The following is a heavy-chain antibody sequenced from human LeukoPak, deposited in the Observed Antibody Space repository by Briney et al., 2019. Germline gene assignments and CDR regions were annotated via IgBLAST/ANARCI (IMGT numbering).Heavy chain of an antibody. CDR1: GFTFSSYA. CDR3: AKDGGSNYGSFDY. J-gene: IGHJ4*02. Sequence: PGGSLRLSCAASGFTFSSYAMSWVRQAPGKGLEWVSAISGNGGDTFYADSVKGRFTISRDNFKNTLYLQMNFLRAEDTAIYYCAKDGGSNYGSFDYWGQGTLVTVSS. V-gene: IGHV3-23*01. D-gene: IGHD5-18*01. CDR2: ISGNGGDT.